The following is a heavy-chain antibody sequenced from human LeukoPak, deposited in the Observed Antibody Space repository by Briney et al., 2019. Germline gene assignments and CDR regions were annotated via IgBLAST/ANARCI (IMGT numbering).Heavy chain of an antibody. CDR2: INQESSEK. V-gene: IGHV3-7*01. J-gene: IGHJ4*02. CDR1: GFRFSGFW. CDR3: AREVDRSFGY. Sequence: GGSLRLSCAVTGFRFSGFWMSWVRQAPGKGPEWVANINQESSEKYYVDSVRGRFTISRDNAKNSLSLQMISLRVEDTAAYYCAREVDRSFGYWGQGNVVTVSS. D-gene: IGHD1-26*01.